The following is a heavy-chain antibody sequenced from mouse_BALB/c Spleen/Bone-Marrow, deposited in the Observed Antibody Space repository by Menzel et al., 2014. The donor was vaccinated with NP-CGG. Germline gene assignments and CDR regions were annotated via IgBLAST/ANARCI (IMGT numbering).Heavy chain of an antibody. CDR1: GFDFSSYW. CDR3: ARPDYYGYLNY. V-gene: IGHV4-1*02. Sequence: EVNVVESGGGLVQPGGSLKLSCAASGFDFSSYWMSWVRQAPGKGLEWIGEINPDSRTINYSPSLKDKFIISRDNAKNTLYLRLNKVRSEDTALYYCARPDYYGYLNYWGQGTTLTVSS. CDR2: INPDSRTI. D-gene: IGHD1-1*01. J-gene: IGHJ2*01.